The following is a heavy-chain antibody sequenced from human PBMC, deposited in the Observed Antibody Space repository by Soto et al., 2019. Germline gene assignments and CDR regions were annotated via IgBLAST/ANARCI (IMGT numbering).Heavy chain of an antibody. V-gene: IGHV3-48*02. J-gene: IGHJ4*02. CDR1: GFTFSSYT. Sequence: PGGSLRLSCVASGFTFSSYTMNWVRQAPGKGLEWISYITYDNSTAYYADSVKGRFTISRDNAQNSLYLQMNSLRDEDTAVYYCARDWSWSFDYWGQGTLVTVSS. D-gene: IGHD2-8*02. CDR2: ITYDNSTA. CDR3: ARDWSWSFDY.